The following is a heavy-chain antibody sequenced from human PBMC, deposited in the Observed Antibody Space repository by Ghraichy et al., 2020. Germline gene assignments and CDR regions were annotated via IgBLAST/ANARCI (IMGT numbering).Heavy chain of an antibody. CDR1: GGTFSSYA. Sequence: SVKVSCKASGGTFSSYAISWVRQAPGQGLEWMGGIIPIFGTANYAQKFQGRVTITADKSTSTAYMELSSLRSEDTAVYYCARVPREYGDYAPYYFDYWGQGTLVTVSS. J-gene: IGHJ4*02. D-gene: IGHD4-17*01. CDR2: IIPIFGTA. CDR3: ARVPREYGDYAPYYFDY. V-gene: IGHV1-69*06.